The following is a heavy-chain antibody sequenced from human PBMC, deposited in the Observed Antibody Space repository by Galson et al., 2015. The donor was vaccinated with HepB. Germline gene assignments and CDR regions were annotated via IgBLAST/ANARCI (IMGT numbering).Heavy chain of an antibody. CDR2: IRSKAYGGTT. Sequence: SLRLSCAASGFTFGDYAMSWVRQAPGKGLEWVGFIRSKAYGGTTEYAASVKGRFTISRDDSKSIAYLQMNSLKTEDTAVYYCTRGAIHYYDSSGYYHFDYWGQGTLVTVSS. V-gene: IGHV3-49*04. CDR3: TRGAIHYYDSSGYYHFDY. J-gene: IGHJ4*02. CDR1: GFTFGDYA. D-gene: IGHD3-22*01.